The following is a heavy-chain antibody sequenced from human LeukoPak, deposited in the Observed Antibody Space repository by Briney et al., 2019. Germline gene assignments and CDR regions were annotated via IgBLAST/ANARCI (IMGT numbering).Heavy chain of an antibody. CDR1: GGSVSNGNYY. J-gene: IGHJ5*02. D-gene: IGHD2-15*01. CDR3: ARLVVGVAENWFDP. CDR2: IYYSGNT. Sequence: PSETLSLTCTVSGGSVSNGNYYWSWLRQPPGKALEWIGYIYYSGNTNYNPSLEGRVTISVDTSKNHFSVKLSSVTAADTAVYYCARLVVGVAENWFDPWGQGTLVTVSS. V-gene: IGHV4-61*03.